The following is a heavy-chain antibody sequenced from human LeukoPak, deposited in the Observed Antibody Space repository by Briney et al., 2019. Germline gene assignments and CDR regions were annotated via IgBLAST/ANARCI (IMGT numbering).Heavy chain of an antibody. J-gene: IGHJ4*02. CDR2: IIPIFGTA. CDR3: ARVFSGGTNSAGY. Sequence: SVKVSWKASGGTFSSYAINWVRQAPGQGLEWMGGIIPIFGTANYAQKFQGRVTITADKSTSTAYMELSSLRSEDTAVYYCARVFSGGTNSAGYWGQGTLVTVSS. D-gene: IGHD1-1*01. CDR1: GGTFSSYA. V-gene: IGHV1-69*06.